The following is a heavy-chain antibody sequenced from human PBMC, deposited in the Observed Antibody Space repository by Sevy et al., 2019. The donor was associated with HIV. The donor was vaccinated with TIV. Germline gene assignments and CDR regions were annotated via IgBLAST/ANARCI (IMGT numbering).Heavy chain of an antibody. D-gene: IGHD3-22*01. CDR1: GFTFGDYA. CDR3: TRDSGGSSRRITMIVVVIPMFDY. V-gene: IGHV3-49*03. CDR2: IRSKAYGGTT. J-gene: IGHJ4*02. Sequence: GGSLRLSCTASGFTFGDYAMSWFRQAPGKGLEWVGFIRSKAYGGTTEYAACVKGRFTISRDDSKSIAYLQMNSLKTEDTAVYYCTRDSGGSSRRITMIVVVIPMFDYWGQGTLVTVSS.